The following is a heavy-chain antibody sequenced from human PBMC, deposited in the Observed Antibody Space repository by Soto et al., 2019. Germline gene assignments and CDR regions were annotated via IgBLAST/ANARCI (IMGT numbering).Heavy chain of an antibody. CDR3: ARDRVTMIVVNGMDV. Sequence: EVQLVESGGGLVQPGGSLRLSCAASGFTFSSYWRHWVRQAPGKGLVWVSRINSDGSSTSYADSVKGRFTISRDNAKNTLYLQMNRLRAEDTAVYYCARDRVTMIVVNGMDVWGQGTTVTVSS. J-gene: IGHJ6*02. CDR2: INSDGSST. V-gene: IGHV3-74*01. CDR1: GFTFSSYW. D-gene: IGHD3-22*01.